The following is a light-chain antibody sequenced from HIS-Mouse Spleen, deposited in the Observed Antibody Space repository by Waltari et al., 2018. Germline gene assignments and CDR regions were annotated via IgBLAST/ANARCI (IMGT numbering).Light chain of an antibody. CDR3: QQYNSYSWT. Sequence: DIQMTQAPSTLSASVGDRVTITCRASQSISSWVAWYQQKPGKSPKLLIYKASSLESGVPSRLSGSGSGTEFTLTISSLQPDDFATYYCQQYNSYSWTFGQGTKVEIK. V-gene: IGKV1-5*03. J-gene: IGKJ1*01. CDR2: KAS. CDR1: QSISSW.